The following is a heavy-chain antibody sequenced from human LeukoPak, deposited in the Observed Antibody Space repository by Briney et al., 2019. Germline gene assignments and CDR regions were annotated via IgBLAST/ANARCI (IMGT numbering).Heavy chain of an antibody. CDR1: RFTFSRHG. D-gene: IGHD2-2*01. CDR3: AKDSSRQLYCSSTSCYPYTY. J-gene: IGHJ4*02. CDR2: ISGSGGST. V-gene: IGHV3-23*01. Sequence: GGSLRLSCAASRFTFSRHGMHWVRQTPGKGLEWVSAISGSGGSTYYADSVKGRFTISRDNSKNTLYLQMNSLRAEDTAVYYCAKDSSRQLYCSSTSCYPYTYWGQGTLVTVSS.